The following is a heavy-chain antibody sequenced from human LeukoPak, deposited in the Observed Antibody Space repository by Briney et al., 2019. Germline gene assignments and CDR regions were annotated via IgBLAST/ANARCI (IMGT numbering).Heavy chain of an antibody. CDR1: GFTFSSYS. J-gene: IGHJ4*02. CDR3: ARDRRMRDYGDYGLDY. D-gene: IGHD4-17*01. V-gene: IGHV3-21*01. Sequence: AGGSLRLSCAASGFTFSSYSMNWVRQAPGKGLEWVSSISSSNSYIYYADSVKGRFTISRDNAKNSLYLQMNSLRAEDTAVYYCARDRRMRDYGDYGLDYWGQGTLVTVSS. CDR2: ISSSNSYI.